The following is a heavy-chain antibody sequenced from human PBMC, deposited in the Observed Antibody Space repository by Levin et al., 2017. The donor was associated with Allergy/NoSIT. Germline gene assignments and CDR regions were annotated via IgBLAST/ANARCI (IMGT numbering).Heavy chain of an antibody. CDR3: AKNRAPYYDFCSGYYSFDC. CDR2: ISWNSGSI. V-gene: IGHV3-9*01. CDR1: GFTFDNYA. J-gene: IGHJ4*02. D-gene: IGHD3-3*01. Sequence: GGSLRLSCAASGFTFDNYALHWVRQAPGKGLEWVSGISWNSGSIGYADSVKGRFTISRDSAKHSIFLQMNSLRAEDTALYFCAKNRAPYYDFCSGYYSFDCWGQGTLVTVSS.